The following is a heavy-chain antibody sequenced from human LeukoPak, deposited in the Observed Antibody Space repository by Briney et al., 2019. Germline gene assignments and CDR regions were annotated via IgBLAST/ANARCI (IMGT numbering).Heavy chain of an antibody. Sequence: GGSLRLSCASSGFIFRNYGMHWVRQAPGKGLEWVAVISYHGSETFYGDSVKGRFTISRDNSKNTLDLQMNSLRPEDTAVYYCVKGHYYNTYCQYSYAEYWGQGARVTVSS. D-gene: IGHD3-10*01. V-gene: IGHV3-30*18. CDR2: ISYHGSET. CDR1: GFIFRNYG. J-gene: IGHJ4*02. CDR3: VKGHYYNTYCQYSYAEY.